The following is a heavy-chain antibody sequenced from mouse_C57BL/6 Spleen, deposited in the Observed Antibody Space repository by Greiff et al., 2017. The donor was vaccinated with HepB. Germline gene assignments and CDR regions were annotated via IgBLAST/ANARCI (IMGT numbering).Heavy chain of an antibody. CDR2: INPNNGGT. CDR3: ARVGYDWYFDV. D-gene: IGHD2-2*01. CDR1: GYTFTDYN. V-gene: IGHV1-18*01. J-gene: IGHJ1*03. Sequence: EVQLQESGPELVKPGASVKIPCKASGYTFTDYNMDWVKQSHGKSLEWIGDINPNNGGTIYNQKFKGKATLTVDKSSSTAYMELRSLTSEDTAVYYFARVGYDWYFDVWGTGTTVTVSS.